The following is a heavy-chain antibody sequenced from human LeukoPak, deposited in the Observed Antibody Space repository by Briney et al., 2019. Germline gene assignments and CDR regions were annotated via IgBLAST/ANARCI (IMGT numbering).Heavy chain of an antibody. J-gene: IGHJ3*02. Sequence: PGGSLRLSCTASGFTFGDYAMSWVRQAPGKGLEWVGFIRSKAYGGTTEYAASVKGRFTISRDDSKSIAYLQMNSLKTEDTAVYYCTSGDYYDSSGYSNDAFDIWGQGTMVTVSS. D-gene: IGHD3-22*01. V-gene: IGHV3-49*04. CDR2: IRSKAYGGTT. CDR3: TSGDYYDSSGYSNDAFDI. CDR1: GFTFGDYA.